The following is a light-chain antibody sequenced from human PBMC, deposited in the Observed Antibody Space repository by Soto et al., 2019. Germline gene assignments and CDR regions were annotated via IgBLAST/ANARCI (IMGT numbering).Light chain of an antibody. CDR3: SSYAGRNNYV. V-gene: IGLV2-8*01. CDR2: EVS. J-gene: IGLJ1*01. CDR1: SSDVGGYTY. Sequence: QSALTQPPSASGSPGQSVTISCTGTSSDVGGYTYVSWYQQHPGKAPKLMSYEVSKRPSGVPDRFSGSKSGNTASLTVSGLQAEDEADYYCSSYAGRNNYVFGTGTKVTVL.